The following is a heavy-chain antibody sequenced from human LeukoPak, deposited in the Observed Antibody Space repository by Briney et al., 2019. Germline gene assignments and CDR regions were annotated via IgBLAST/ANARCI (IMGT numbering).Heavy chain of an antibody. CDR3: ARDEGYSSSWIYYYYGMDV. V-gene: IGHV3-48*04. J-gene: IGHJ6*02. CDR2: ISSSSTI. D-gene: IGHD6-13*01. Sequence: GGSLRLSCAASGFTFSSYSMNWVRQAPGKGLEWVSYISSSSTIYYADSVKGRFTISRDNAKNSLYLQMNSLRAEDTAVYYCARDEGYSSSWIYYYYGMDVWGQGTTVTVSS. CDR1: GFTFSSYS.